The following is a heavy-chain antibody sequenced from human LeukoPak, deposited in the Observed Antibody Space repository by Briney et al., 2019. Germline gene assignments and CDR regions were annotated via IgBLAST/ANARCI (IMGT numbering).Heavy chain of an antibody. CDR1: GFTFSSYA. J-gene: IGHJ4*02. V-gene: IGHV3-30-3*01. D-gene: IGHD1-26*01. Sequence: RGSLRLSCAASGFTFSSYAMHWVRQAPGKGLEWVAVISYDGSKKYYADSVKGRFTISRDNSKNTLYLQMNSLRAEDTAVYYCARDRVGATDYFDYWGQGTLVTVSS. CDR3: ARDRVGATDYFDY. CDR2: ISYDGSKK.